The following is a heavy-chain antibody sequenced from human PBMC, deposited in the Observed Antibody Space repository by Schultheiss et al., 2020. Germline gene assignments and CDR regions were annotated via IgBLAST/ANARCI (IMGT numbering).Heavy chain of an antibody. CDR2: IKSKSDDGTT. V-gene: IGHV3-15*01. CDR3: TRQPNYGDYGMDDPGNYYYGMDV. J-gene: IGHJ6*02. Sequence: GGSLRLSCAASGMTYSNSWMSWVRQAPGKGLEWVGRIKSKSDDGTTDYAAPVKGRFTISRDDSKNTAYLQMNSLKTEDTAVYYCTRQPNYGDYGMDDPGNYYYGMDVWGQGTTVTVSS. D-gene: IGHD4-17*01. CDR1: GMTYSNSW.